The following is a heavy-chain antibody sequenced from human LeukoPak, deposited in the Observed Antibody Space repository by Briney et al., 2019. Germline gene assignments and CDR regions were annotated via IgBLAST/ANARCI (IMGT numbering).Heavy chain of an antibody. CDR2: MNPNSGNT. V-gene: IGHV1-8*01. CDR3: ARGWTSIAARRRKNNWFDP. D-gene: IGHD6-6*01. J-gene: IGHJ5*02. Sequence: PGASVKVSCKASGYTFTSYDINWVRQATGQGLEWMGWMNPNSGNTGYAQKFQGRVTMTRNTSISTAYMELSSLRSGDTAVYYCARGWTSIAARRRKNNWFDPWGQGTLVTVSS. CDR1: GYTFTSYD.